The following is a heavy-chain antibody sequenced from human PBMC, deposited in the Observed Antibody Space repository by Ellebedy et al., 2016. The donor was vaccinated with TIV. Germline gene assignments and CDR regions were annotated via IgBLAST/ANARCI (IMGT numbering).Heavy chain of an antibody. V-gene: IGHV3-23*01. CDR3: AKESEDSSGWYVDS. D-gene: IGHD6-19*01. CDR1: GFTFSSYS. CDR2: LSASGGSI. Sequence: PGGSLRLSCAASGFTFSSYSMTWVRQTPGGGLEWVSALSASGGSIYYADSVKGRFTISRDNSKNTLFLQMNSLRAEDTGVYYCAKESEDSSGWYVDSWGQGTLVTVSS. J-gene: IGHJ4*02.